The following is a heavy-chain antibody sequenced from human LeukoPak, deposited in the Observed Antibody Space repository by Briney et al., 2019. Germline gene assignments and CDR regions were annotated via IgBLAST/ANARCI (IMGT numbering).Heavy chain of an antibody. CDR2: ISSSGSTI. CDR1: GFSFSSYT. CDR3: ASANTGYSSGWPDY. D-gene: IGHD6-19*01. Sequence: PGGSLRLSCAASGFSFSSYTMNWFRQAPEKGLEWVSYISSSGSTIYYADSVKGRFTISRDNAKNSLYLQMNSLRAEDTAVYYCASANTGYSSGWPDYWGQGTLVTVSS. J-gene: IGHJ4*02. V-gene: IGHV3-48*04.